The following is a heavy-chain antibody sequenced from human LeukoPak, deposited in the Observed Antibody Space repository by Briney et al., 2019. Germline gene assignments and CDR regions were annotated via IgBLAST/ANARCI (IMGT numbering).Heavy chain of an antibody. Sequence: GGSLRLSCAASGFTFSNYWMSWVRQAPGKGLEWVANIKQDGSEKYYVDSVKGRFTISRDNTKNSLYVQMNSLRAEDTAVYYCARLRGLYSDTNRYQTALDCWGQGTLVTVSS. J-gene: IGHJ4*02. CDR3: ARLRGLYSDTNRYQTALDC. CDR2: IKQDGSEK. CDR1: GFTFSNYW. D-gene: IGHD1-26*01. V-gene: IGHV3-7*01.